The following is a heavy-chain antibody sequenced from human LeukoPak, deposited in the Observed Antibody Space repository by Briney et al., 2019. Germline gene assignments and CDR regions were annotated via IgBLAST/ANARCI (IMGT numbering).Heavy chain of an antibody. Sequence: SETLSLTCTVSGYSISSGYYWGWIRQPPGKGLEWIGSIYHSGRTFYNPSLKSRVTISVDTSKNQFSLKLTSVTAADTAVYYCARCPRRPLWFGENDIWGQGTMVTVSS. V-gene: IGHV4-38-2*02. D-gene: IGHD3-10*01. CDR1: GYSISSGYY. CDR3: ARCPRRPLWFGENDI. CDR2: IYHSGRT. J-gene: IGHJ3*02.